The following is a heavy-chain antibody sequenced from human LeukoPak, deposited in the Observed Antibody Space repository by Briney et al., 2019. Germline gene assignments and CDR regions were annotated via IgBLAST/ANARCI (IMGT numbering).Heavy chain of an antibody. CDR3: ATDSGYDSWDSDY. D-gene: IGHD5-12*01. V-gene: IGHV3-21*01. CDR2: ISSSSSYI. CDR1: GFTFSSYS. Sequence: GGSLRLSCAASGFTFSSYSVNWVRQAPGKGLEWVSSISSSSSYIYYADSVKGRFTITRDNAKNSLYLQMNSLRAEDTAVYYCATDSGYDSWDSDYWGQGTLVTVSS. J-gene: IGHJ4*02.